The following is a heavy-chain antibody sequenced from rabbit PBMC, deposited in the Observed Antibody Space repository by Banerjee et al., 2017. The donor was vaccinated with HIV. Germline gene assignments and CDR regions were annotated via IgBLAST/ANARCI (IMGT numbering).Heavy chain of an antibody. J-gene: IGHJ4*01. CDR2: IDGGRSDST. Sequence: QEQLEESGGDLVKPEGSLTLTCTASGFSFSNNVLCWVRQAPGKGPEWIACIDGGRSDSTYYANWAKGRLTISKTSSTTVTLQMTSLTAADTATYFCARDLAGVIGWNFNLWGPGTLVTVS. CDR1: GFSFSNNVL. CDR3: ARDLAGVIGWNFNL. D-gene: IGHD4-1*01. V-gene: IGHV1S45*01.